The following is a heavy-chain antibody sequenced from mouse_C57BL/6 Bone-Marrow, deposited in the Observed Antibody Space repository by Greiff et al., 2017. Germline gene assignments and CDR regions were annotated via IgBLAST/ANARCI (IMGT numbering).Heavy chain of an antibody. V-gene: IGHV3-8*01. Sequence: EVQRQESGPGLAKPSQTLSLTCSVTGYSITSDYWNWIRKFPGNKLEYMGNISYSGSTYYNPSPKSRISITRNTSKNLYYLKLNSVTTDDTTTYYCARCRLNYAMDYWGQGTSVTVSS. D-gene: IGHD2-4*01. J-gene: IGHJ4*01. CDR2: ISYSGST. CDR3: ARCRLNYAMDY. CDR1: GYSITSDY.